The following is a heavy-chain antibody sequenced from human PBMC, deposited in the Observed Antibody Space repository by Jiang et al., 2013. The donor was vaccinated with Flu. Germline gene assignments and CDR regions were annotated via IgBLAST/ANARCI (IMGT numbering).Heavy chain of an antibody. D-gene: IGHD6-19*01. CDR1: GGSISSSSYY. Sequence: LLKPSETLSLTCTVSGGSISSSSYYWGWIRQPPGKGLEWIGSIYYSGSTYYNPSLKSRVTISVDTSKNQFSLKLSSVTAADTAVYYCARQAVAGTNDYWGQGTLVTVSS. CDR2: IYYSGST. CDR3: ARQAVAGTNDY. J-gene: IGHJ4*02. V-gene: IGHV4-39*01.